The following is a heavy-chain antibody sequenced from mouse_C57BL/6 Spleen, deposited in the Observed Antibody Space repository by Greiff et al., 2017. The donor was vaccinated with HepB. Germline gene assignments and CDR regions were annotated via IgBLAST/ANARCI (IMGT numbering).Heavy chain of an antibody. V-gene: IGHV1-18*01. J-gene: IGHJ4*01. Sequence: EVQLQQSGPELVKPGASVKIPCKASGYTFTDYNMDWVKQSHGKSLEWIGDINPNNGGTIYNQKFKGKATLTVDKSSSTAYMELRSLTSEDTAVYYCARLGTLRRRDYYAMDYWGQGTSVTVSS. D-gene: IGHD2-12*01. CDR2: INPNNGGT. CDR1: GYTFTDYN. CDR3: ARLGTLRRRDYYAMDY.